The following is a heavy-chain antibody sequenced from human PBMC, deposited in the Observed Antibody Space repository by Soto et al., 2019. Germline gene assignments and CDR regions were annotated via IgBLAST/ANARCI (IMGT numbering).Heavy chain of an antibody. Sequence: EAQLVESGGGLVQPGGSLRLSCAASGFTFSRNWMHWVRQAPGKGLVWVSRINSDGSSTTYADSVKGRFTTSRDNAKNTLYLQMDSLGAEDTAVYYCANEGYSSGWLDYWGQGTLVTVSS. CDR3: ANEGYSSGWLDY. V-gene: IGHV3-74*03. CDR2: INSDGSST. J-gene: IGHJ4*02. D-gene: IGHD6-19*01. CDR1: GFTFSRNW.